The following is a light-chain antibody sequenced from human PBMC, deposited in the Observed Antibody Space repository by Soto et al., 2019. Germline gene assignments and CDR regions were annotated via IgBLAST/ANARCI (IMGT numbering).Light chain of an antibody. CDR3: SSYTSSSVYV. CDR1: SSDIGVYNY. J-gene: IGLJ1*01. CDR2: EVS. V-gene: IGLV2-14*01. Sequence: QSVLTQPASVSGSPGQSITFSCTGTSSDIGVYNYVSWYQQHPGKAPKLMIYEVSNRPSGVSNRFSGSKSGNTASLTISGLQAEDEADYYCSSYTSSSVYVFGTGTKVTVL.